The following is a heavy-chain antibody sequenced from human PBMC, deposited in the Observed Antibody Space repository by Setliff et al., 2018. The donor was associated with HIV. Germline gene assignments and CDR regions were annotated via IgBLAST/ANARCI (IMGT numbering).Heavy chain of an antibody. Sequence: LSLTCTVSGDSINSGTYYWSWIRQPAGKGLEWIGRLHLSGDTNYNPSLKSRVTMSIDTSKNQFSLKLSSVTAADTAVYYCARDNSYYYGSGSHYWYGMDVWGQGTTFTVSS. CDR2: LHLSGDT. CDR1: GDSINSGTYY. J-gene: IGHJ6*01. CDR3: ARDNSYYYGSGSHYWYGMDV. D-gene: IGHD3-10*01. V-gene: IGHV4-61*02.